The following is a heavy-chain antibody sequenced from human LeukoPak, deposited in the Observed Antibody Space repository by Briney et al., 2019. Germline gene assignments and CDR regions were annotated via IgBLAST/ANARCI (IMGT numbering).Heavy chain of an antibody. V-gene: IGHV3-74*01. D-gene: IGHD3-3*01. J-gene: IGHJ6*03. CDR3: ARAGAIFGVVVPGDMDV. CDR2: ISNDGTST. CDR1: GLTFSNYW. Sequence: GGSLRLSCAVSGLTFSNYWMHWVRQAPGKGLVWVSRISNDGTSTSYADSVKGRFTISRDNAKNTLYLQMNSLRGEDTAVYYCARAGAIFGVVVPGDMDVWGKGTTVTVSS.